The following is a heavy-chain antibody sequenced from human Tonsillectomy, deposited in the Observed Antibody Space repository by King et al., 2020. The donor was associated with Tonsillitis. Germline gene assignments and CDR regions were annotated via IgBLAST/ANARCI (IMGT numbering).Heavy chain of an antibody. CDR1: GFTFDDYA. D-gene: IGHD2-15*01. J-gene: IGHJ6*02. Sequence: VQLVESGGVVVQPGGSLRLSCAASGFTFDDYAMHWVRQAPGKGLEWVSLISWDGGSTYYADSVKGRFTISRDNSKNSLYLQMNSLRAEDTALYYCAKDIKPQFCSVSSCPYYYYAMDVWGQGTTVTVSS. V-gene: IGHV3-43D*03. CDR2: ISWDGGST. CDR3: AKDIKPQFCSVSSCPYYYYAMDV.